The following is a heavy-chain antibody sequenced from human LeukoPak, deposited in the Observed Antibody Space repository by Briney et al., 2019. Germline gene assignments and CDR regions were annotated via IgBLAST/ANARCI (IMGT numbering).Heavy chain of an antibody. CDR3: ARTYYDILTGVYNWFDP. CDR2: MNPNSGNT. CDR1: GYTFTSYD. Sequence: ASVKVSCKASGYTFTSYDINWVRQATGQGLEWMGWMNPNSGNTGYAQKFQGRVTMTRNTSISTAYMELSSLRSEDTAVYYCARTYYDILTGVYNWFDPWGQGTLVTVSS. V-gene: IGHV1-8*01. J-gene: IGHJ5*02. D-gene: IGHD3-9*01.